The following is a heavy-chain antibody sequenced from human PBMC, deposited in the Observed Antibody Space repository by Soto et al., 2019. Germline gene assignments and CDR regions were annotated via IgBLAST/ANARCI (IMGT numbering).Heavy chain of an antibody. D-gene: IGHD6-19*01. Sequence: PGGSLRLSCAASGFTFINYAMTWVRQAPGEGLEWVSTISGNGANTHYADSVKGRFSISRDNSKNTLYIQMNSLRADDTAVYYCATDYGSSRYFFDYWGQGALVTVSS. J-gene: IGHJ4*02. V-gene: IGHV3-23*01. CDR1: GFTFINYA. CDR2: ISGNGANT. CDR3: ATDYGSSRYFFDY.